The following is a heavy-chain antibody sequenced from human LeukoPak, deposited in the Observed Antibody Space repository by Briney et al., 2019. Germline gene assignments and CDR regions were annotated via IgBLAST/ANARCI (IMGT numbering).Heavy chain of an antibody. V-gene: IGHV3-30-3*01. CDR2: ISYDGSNK. D-gene: IGHD6-19*01. J-gene: IGHJ4*02. CDR3: ARDPTSKAGYSSGWPSFDY. CDR1: GFTFSSYA. Sequence: PGGSLRLSCAASGFTFSSYAMHWVRQAPGKGLEWVAVISYDGSNKYYADSVKGRFTISRDNAKNSLYLQMNSLRAEDTAVYYCARDPTSKAGYSSGWPSFDYWGQGTLVTVSS.